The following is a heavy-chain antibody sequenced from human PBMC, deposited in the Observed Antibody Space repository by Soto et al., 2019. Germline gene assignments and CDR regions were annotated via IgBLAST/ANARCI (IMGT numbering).Heavy chain of an antibody. CDR1: GYTFTSYG. V-gene: IGHV1-18*01. CDR3: ARAVVVVVAATRRYNWFDP. D-gene: IGHD2-15*01. Sequence: ASVKVSCKASGYTFTSYGVCCARQAPGQGLEWMAWISGYNGNTNYEQKYQGRVTVTAGTSTSTAYMELSSLRSEDTAVYYCARAVVVVVAATRRYNWFDPWGQGTLVAVSS. J-gene: IGHJ5*02. CDR2: ISGYNGNT.